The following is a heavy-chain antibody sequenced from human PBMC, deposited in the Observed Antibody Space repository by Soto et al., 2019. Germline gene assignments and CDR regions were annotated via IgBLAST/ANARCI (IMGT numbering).Heavy chain of an antibody. CDR1: GFSFASSW. CDR2: IYPGDSDT. V-gene: IGHV5-51*01. D-gene: IGHD4-4*01. Sequence: GESLKISCKDSGFSFASSWIGWVRQMPRKGLEWMGVIYPGDSDTRYSPSFQGQVTISADKSISTAYLQWSSLKASDTAMYYCARGDYRVLEFWGQGTLVTVSS. J-gene: IGHJ4*02. CDR3: ARGDYRVLEF.